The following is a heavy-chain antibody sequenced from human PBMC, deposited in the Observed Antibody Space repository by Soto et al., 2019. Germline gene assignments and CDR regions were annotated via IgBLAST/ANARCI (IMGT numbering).Heavy chain of an antibody. J-gene: IGHJ5*02. Sequence: GESLKISCKGSGYSFTSYWIGWVRQMPGKGLEWMGIIYPGDSDTRYSPSFQGQVTISADKSISTAYLQWSSLKASDTAMYYCALAQGDCSGGSCYSPWFDPWGQGTLVPVSS. V-gene: IGHV5-51*01. D-gene: IGHD2-15*01. CDR1: GYSFTSYW. CDR2: IYPGDSDT. CDR3: ALAQGDCSGGSCYSPWFDP.